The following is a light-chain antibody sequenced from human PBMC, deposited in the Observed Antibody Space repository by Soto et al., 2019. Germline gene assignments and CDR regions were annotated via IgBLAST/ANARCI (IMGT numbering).Light chain of an antibody. J-gene: IGKJ3*01. CDR3: QQYNKWPFT. CDR2: GAS. V-gene: IGKV3-15*01. CDR1: QSVSSK. Sequence: EIVMTQSPATLSVSPCERGTLSWRASQSVSSKIAWYQQKPGQAPRLLIYGASTRATGIPARISGSGSGTEFTLTISSLQSEDFAVYYCQQYNKWPFTFGPGTKVDIK.